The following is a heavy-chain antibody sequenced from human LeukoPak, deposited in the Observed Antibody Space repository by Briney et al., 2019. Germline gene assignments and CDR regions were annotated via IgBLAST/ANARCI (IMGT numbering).Heavy chain of an antibody. J-gene: IGHJ6*02. Sequence: SETLSLTCTVSGGSISSYYWSWIRQPPGKGLEWIGDIYYSGSTNYNPSLKSRVTISVDTSKNQFSLTLNSVTVADTAFYYCARLNSYYYYGMDLWGQGTTVTVSS. CDR3: ARLNSYYYYGMDL. CDR1: GGSISSYY. V-gene: IGHV4-59*08. CDR2: IYYSGST.